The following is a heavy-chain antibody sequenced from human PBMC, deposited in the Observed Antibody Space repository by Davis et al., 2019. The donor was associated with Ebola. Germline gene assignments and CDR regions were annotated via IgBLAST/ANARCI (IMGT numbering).Heavy chain of an antibody. CDR2: ISSSSSYT. V-gene: IGHV3-11*06. Sequence: GESLKISCAASGFTFSDYYMSWIRQAPGKGLEWVSYISSSSSYTNYADSVKGRFTISRDDAKKSLYLQMDSLRAEDTAVYYCARGPSTGNSFSYWGQGTLATVSS. D-gene: IGHD6-13*01. CDR1: GFTFSDYY. J-gene: IGHJ4*02. CDR3: ARGPSTGNSFSY.